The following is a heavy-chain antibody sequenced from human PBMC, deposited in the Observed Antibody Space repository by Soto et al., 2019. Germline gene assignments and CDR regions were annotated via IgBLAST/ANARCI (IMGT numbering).Heavy chain of an antibody. CDR1: RFSFSSYG. V-gene: IGHV3-48*01. D-gene: IGHD6-13*01. CDR2: ISSSSRII. J-gene: IGHJ4*02. CDR3: AGDQPRADSSNWHFGY. Sequence: EVQLVDSGGGLVHPGGSLRLSCVASRFSFSSYGMNWVRQAPGKGLEWVSYISSSSRIIYYAVSVKCRFTFSRDNAKNSLYLQMNSLRAKGTAMSYCAGDQPRADSSNWHFGYWGQGTVVTGSS.